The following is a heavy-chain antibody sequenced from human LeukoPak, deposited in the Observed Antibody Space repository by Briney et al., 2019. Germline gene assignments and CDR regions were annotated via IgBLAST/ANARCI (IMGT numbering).Heavy chain of an antibody. CDR3: ARSPRPGIAAAGTYNWFDP. CDR1: GGSISSSDHH. Sequence: SETLSLTCIVSGGSISSSDHHWGWIRQPAGKGLEWIGRIYTSGSTNYNPSLKSRVTISVDTSKNQFSLKLSSVTAADTAVYYCARSPRPGIAAAGTYNWFDPWGQGTLVTVSS. CDR2: IYTSGST. V-gene: IGHV4-61*02. D-gene: IGHD6-13*01. J-gene: IGHJ5*02.